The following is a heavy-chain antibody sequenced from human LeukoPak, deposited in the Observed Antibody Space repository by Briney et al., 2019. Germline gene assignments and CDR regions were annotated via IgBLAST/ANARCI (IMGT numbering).Heavy chain of an antibody. CDR3: AKALGGDDAFDI. J-gene: IGHJ3*02. CDR1: GLTVSSNY. D-gene: IGHD2-21*01. Sequence: GGSLRLSCAASGLTVSSNYMSWVRQAPGKGLEWVSIIYSGGSTYYADSVKGRFTISRDNAKNSLYLQMNSLRAEDMALYYCAKALGGDDAFDIWGQGTMVTVSS. V-gene: IGHV3-53*05. CDR2: IYSGGST.